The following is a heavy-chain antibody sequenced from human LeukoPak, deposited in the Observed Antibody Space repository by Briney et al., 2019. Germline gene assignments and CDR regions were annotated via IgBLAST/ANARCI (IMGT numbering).Heavy chain of an antibody. V-gene: IGHV4-30-2*01. Sequence: SETLSLTCTVSGGSISSGSYYWSWIRQPPGKGLEWIGYIYHSGSTYYNPSLKSRVTISVDTSKNQFSLKLSSVTAADTAVYYCARYSYGFYYFDYWGQGTLVTVSS. J-gene: IGHJ4*02. CDR2: IYHSGST. CDR1: GGSISSGSYY. D-gene: IGHD5-18*01. CDR3: ARYSYGFYYFDY.